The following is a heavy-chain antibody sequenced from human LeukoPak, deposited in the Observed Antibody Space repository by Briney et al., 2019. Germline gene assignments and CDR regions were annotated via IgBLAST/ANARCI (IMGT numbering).Heavy chain of an antibody. V-gene: IGHV4-61*02. D-gene: IGHD3-22*01. CDR2: IYTSGST. J-gene: IGHJ4*02. Sequence: SETLSLTCTVSGGSISSGSYYWCWIRQPAGKGLEWIGRIYTSGSTNYNPSLKSRVTISVDTSKNQFSLKLSPVTAADTAVYYCARSSGYYLYYFDYWGQGTLVTVSS. CDR1: GGSISSGSYY. CDR3: ARSSGYYLYYFDY.